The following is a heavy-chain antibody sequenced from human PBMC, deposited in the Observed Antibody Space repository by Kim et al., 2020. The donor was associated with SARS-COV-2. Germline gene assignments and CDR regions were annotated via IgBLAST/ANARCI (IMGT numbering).Heavy chain of an antibody. V-gene: IGHV3-15*01. CDR3: TTESRITIFLFDY. Sequence: GGSLRLSCAASGFTFSNAWMSWVRQAPGKGLEWVGRIKSKTDGGTTDYAAPVKGRFTISRDDSKNTLYLQMNSLKTEDTAVYYCTTESRITIFLFDYWGQGTLVTVSS. D-gene: IGHD3-3*01. CDR1: GFTFSNAW. CDR2: IKSKTDGGTT. J-gene: IGHJ4*02.